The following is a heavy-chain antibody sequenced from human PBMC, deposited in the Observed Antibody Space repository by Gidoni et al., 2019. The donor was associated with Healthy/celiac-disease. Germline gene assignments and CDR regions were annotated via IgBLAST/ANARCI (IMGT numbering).Heavy chain of an antibody. D-gene: IGHD3-22*01. V-gene: IGHV3-21*01. J-gene: IGHJ5*02. CDR2: ISSSSSYI. Sequence: EVQLVESGGGLVKPGGSLRLSCAASGFPFSRYSMNWVRQAPGKGLECVSSISSSSSYIYYADSVKGQFTISRDNAKNSLYLQMNSLRAEDTAVYYCARDPTRDSRDSNWFDPWGQGTLVTVSS. CDR1: GFPFSRYS. CDR3: ARDPTRDSRDSNWFDP.